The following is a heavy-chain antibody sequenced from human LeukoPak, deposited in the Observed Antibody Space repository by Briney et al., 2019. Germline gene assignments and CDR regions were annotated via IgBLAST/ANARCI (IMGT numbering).Heavy chain of an antibody. D-gene: IGHD5-18*01. Sequence: GASVKVSCKASGYTFTSYGISWVRQAPGQGLEWMGWISAYNGNTNYAQKLQGRVTMTTDTSTSTAYMELRSLRSDDTAVYYCAREPAMVYYYYGMDVWGQGTTVTVSS. CDR2: ISAYNGNT. J-gene: IGHJ6*02. CDR1: GYTFTSYG. V-gene: IGHV1-18*01. CDR3: AREPAMVYYYYGMDV.